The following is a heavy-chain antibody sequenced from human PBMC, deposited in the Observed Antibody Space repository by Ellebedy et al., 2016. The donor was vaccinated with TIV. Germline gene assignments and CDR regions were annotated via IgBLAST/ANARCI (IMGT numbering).Heavy chain of an antibody. D-gene: IGHD4-17*01. V-gene: IGHV3-48*04. CDR2: ISSSGSTI. J-gene: IGHJ1*01. CDR3: ALSAYGAEYFQH. Sequence: GESLKISCAASGFTFTNYAMSWVRQAPGKGLEWVSYISSSGSTIYYADSVKGRFTISRDNAKNSLYLQMNSLRAGDTAVYYCALSAYGAEYFQHWGQGTLVTVSS. CDR1: GFTFTNYA.